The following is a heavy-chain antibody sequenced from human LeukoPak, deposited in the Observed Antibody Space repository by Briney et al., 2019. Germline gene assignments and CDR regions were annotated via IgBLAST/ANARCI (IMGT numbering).Heavy chain of an antibody. CDR2: IKQDGSEK. Sequence: GGSLRLSCAASGFIFSSYWMSWVRQAPGKGLEWVANIKQDGSEKYYVDSVKGRFTISRDNAKNSLYLQMNSLRAEDTAVYYCARDKAYVPLNWGQGTLVTVSS. V-gene: IGHV3-7*01. D-gene: IGHD2-2*01. J-gene: IGHJ4*02. CDR3: ARDKAYVPLN. CDR1: GFIFSSYW.